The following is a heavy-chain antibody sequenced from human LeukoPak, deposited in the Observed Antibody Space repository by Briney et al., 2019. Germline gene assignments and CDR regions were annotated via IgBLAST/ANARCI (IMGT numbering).Heavy chain of an antibody. Sequence: GGSLRLSCSASGFTFSSYAMHWVRQAPGKGLEWVAVISYDGSNKYYADSVKGRFTISRDNSKNTLYLQMNSLRAEDTAVYYCARDRGSGSYYVDYWGHGTLVTVSS. CDR3: ARDRGSGSYYVDY. J-gene: IGHJ4*01. CDR2: ISYDGSNK. D-gene: IGHD1-26*01. V-gene: IGHV3-30-3*01. CDR1: GFTFSSYA.